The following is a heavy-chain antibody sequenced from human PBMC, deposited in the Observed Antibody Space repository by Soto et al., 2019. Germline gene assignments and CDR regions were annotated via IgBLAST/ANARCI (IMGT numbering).Heavy chain of an antibody. D-gene: IGHD6-13*01. V-gene: IGHV1-2*04. CDR2: INPNSGGT. CDR3: GRENFGIEAAGFDY. CDR1: GYTFTGYY. Sequence: ASVKVSCKASGYTFTGYYMHWVRQAPGQGLEWMGWINPNSGGTNYAQKLQGWVTMTTDTSTSTAYMELSSLRSDDTAVYYCGRENFGIEAAGFDYWGRGNLDTGSA. J-gene: IGHJ4*02.